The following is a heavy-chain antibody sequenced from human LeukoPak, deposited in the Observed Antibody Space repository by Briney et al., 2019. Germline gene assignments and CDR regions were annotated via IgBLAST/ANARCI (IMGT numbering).Heavy chain of an antibody. CDR2: ICAYNSNT. CDR3: ARNYYDSSGKTDY. V-gene: IGHV1-18*01. Sequence: ASVKVSCKSSGYTFTSYGIGLVRQPPGQGLEWMGWICAYNSNTNYAHNLQGRVTITTDTATSTVYMQMRSLRAEDTAVYYCARNYYDSSGKTDYWGQGTLVTVSS. CDR1: GYTFTSYG. D-gene: IGHD3-22*01. J-gene: IGHJ4*02.